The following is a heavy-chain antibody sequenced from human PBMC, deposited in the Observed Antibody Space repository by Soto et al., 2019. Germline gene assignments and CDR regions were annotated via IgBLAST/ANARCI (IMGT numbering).Heavy chain of an antibody. J-gene: IGHJ5*02. CDR2: INHSGST. D-gene: IGHD6-6*01. Sequence: SETLSLTCAVYGGSFSGYYWSWIRQPPGKGLEWIGEINHSGSTNYNPSLKSRVTISVDTSKNQFSLKLSSVTAADTAVYYCARGGYSSSSMTARDTKKNWFDPWGQGTLVTVSS. CDR1: GGSFSGYY. V-gene: IGHV4-34*01. CDR3: ARGGYSSSSMTARDTKKNWFDP.